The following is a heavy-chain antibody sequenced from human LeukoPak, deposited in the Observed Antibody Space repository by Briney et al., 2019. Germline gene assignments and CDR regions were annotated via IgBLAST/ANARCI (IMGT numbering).Heavy chain of an antibody. Sequence: SETLSLTCTVSGGSISSYYWSWIRQPPGKGLEWIGCIYYSGSTNYNPSLKSRVTISVDTSKNQFSLKLSSVTAADTAVYYCARQKGRTYYDILTGYYPLQFDYWGQGTLVTVSS. D-gene: IGHD3-9*01. V-gene: IGHV4-59*08. CDR1: GGSISSYY. J-gene: IGHJ4*02. CDR3: ARQKGRTYYDILTGYYPLQFDY. CDR2: IYYSGST.